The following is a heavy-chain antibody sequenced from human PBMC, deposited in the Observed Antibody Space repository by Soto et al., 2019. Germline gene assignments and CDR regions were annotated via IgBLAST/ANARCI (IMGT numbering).Heavy chain of an antibody. J-gene: IGHJ3*02. CDR2: IKKDGSTI. Sequence: EVQLVESGGDLVQPGGSLRLSCAASGFSFGSSWMTWVRQAPGKGLEWVANIKKDGSTINYLHSGRGRFTVSRDNAKNSLYLEMNSLRADDTALYCCARDVSPGSSSLYLDAFDIWGQGTMVSVSS. CDR3: ARDVSPGSSSLYLDAFDI. CDR1: GFSFGSSW. D-gene: IGHD6-13*01. V-gene: IGHV3-7*05.